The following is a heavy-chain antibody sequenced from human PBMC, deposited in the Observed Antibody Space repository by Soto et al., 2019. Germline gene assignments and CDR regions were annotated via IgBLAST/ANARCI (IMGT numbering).Heavy chain of an antibody. V-gene: IGHV3-23*01. CDR3: AKDPDSSGSMT. D-gene: IGHD6-19*01. J-gene: IGHJ4*02. CDR1: GXTFSSYA. CDR2: ISGSGGST. Sequence: EVQLLESGGGLVQPGGSLRLSCAASGXTFSSYAMSWVRQAPGKGLEWVSAISGSGGSTYYADSVKGRFTISRDISKNTLYLQMNSLRAEDTAVYYCAKDPDSSGSMTWGQGTLVTVSS.